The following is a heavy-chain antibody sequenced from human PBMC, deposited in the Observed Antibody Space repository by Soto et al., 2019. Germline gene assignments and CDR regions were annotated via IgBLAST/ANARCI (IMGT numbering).Heavy chain of an antibody. CDR1: GVTLYTCS. J-gene: IGHJ4*02. CDR3: ARDRGCSGGICYRDLGY. V-gene: IGHV3-48*01. D-gene: IGHD2-15*01. CDR2: ISSISNTI. Sequence: GSMELACAACGVTLYTCSMSWFRKAPGKRLEWVSYISSISNTIYYADSVKGRFTISRDNAKNSLYLHMNSLSAEDTAVYYSARDRGCSGGICYRDLGYWGQGTLVTVSS.